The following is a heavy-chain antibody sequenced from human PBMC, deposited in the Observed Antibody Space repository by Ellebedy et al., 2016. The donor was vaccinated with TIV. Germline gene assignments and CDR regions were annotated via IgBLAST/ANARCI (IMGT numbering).Heavy chain of an antibody. V-gene: IGHV3-30-3*01. J-gene: IGHJ6*02. CDR2: TSYDGSKK. D-gene: IGHD2-2*01. CDR3: ARPSSWYFYYYAMDV. CDR1: GFIFSPYA. Sequence: PGGSLRLSCAASGFIFSPYAIHWVRQAPGKGLEWVAVTSYDGSKKNYADSVKGRFTISRDNSKNTVYLQMNSLRPEDTAVYYCARPSSWYFYYYAMDVWGQGTTVTVSS.